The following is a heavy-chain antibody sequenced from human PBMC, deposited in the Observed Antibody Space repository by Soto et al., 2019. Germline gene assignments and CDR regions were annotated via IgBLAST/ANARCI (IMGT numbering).Heavy chain of an antibody. CDR3: ARSSYYYDSSGYLYYFDY. CDR1: GYSFTSYW. CDR2: IYPGDSDT. D-gene: IGHD3-22*01. J-gene: IGHJ4*02. Sequence: GESLKISCKGSGYSFTSYWIGWVRQMPGKGLEWMGIIYPGDSDTRYSPSFQGHVTISADKSISTAYLQWSSLKASDTAMYYCARSSYYYDSSGYLYYFDYWGQGTLVTV. V-gene: IGHV5-51*01.